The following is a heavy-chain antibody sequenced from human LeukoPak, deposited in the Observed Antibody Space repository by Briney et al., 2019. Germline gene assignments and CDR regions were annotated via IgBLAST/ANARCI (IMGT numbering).Heavy chain of an antibody. CDR3: ARAPEHFLEWLLYLHY. Sequence: ASVKVSCKASGYTFTGYYMHWVRQAPGQGLEWMGWINPNSGGTNYAQKLQGRVTMTTDTSTSTAYMELRSLRSDDTAVYYCARAPEHFLEWLLYLHYWGQGTLVTVSS. D-gene: IGHD3-3*01. V-gene: IGHV1-2*02. J-gene: IGHJ4*02. CDR1: GYTFTGYY. CDR2: INPNSGGT.